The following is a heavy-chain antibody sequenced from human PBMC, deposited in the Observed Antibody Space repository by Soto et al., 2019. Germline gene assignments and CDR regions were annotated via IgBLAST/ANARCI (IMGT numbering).Heavy chain of an antibody. V-gene: IGHV1-2*02. D-gene: IGHD3-9*01. CDR2: INPNSGGT. Sequence: GASVKVSCKASGYTFTGYYMHWVRQAPGQGLEWMGWINPNSGGTNYAQKFQGRVTMTRDTSISTAYMELSRLRSDDTAVYYCARDRGPYYDILTGYYNDYYYGMDVWGQGITVTVSS. CDR1: GYTFTGYY. CDR3: ARDRGPYYDILTGYYNDYYYGMDV. J-gene: IGHJ6*02.